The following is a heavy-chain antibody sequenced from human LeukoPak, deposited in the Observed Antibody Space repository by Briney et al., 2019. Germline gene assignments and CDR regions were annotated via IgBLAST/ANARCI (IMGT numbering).Heavy chain of an antibody. Sequence: GASVKVSCKVSGYILSALSMYWVRQTPGKGLEWMGGFHPEDGETIYAQKFQGRVTMTEDTSTDTAYMELSSLRSEDSAVYYCATGIVVAGTGYYFDYWGQGTMVTVSS. J-gene: IGHJ4*02. CDR1: GYILSALS. V-gene: IGHV1-24*01. D-gene: IGHD6-19*01. CDR3: ATGIVVAGTGYYFDY. CDR2: FHPEDGET.